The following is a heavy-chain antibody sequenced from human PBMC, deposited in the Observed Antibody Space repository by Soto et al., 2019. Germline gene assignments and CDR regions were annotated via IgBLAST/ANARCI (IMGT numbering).Heavy chain of an antibody. J-gene: IGHJ6*02. CDR2: IIPIVGSA. D-gene: IGHD2-2*01. Sequence: QVQLVQSGAEVKKPGSSVKVSCKASGGTFSSYAISWVRQAPGQGLEWMGGIIPIVGSANYAQKFQGRVTITADESTSTVYMELSSLRSEDTAVYYCARSQGSSTSLEIYYYYYYGMDVWGQGTTVTVSS. CDR1: GGTFSSYA. CDR3: ARSQGSSTSLEIYYYYYYGMDV. V-gene: IGHV1-69*01.